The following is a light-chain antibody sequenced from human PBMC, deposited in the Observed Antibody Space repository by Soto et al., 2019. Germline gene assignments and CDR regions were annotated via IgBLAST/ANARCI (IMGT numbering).Light chain of an antibody. CDR3: QQRGNSVT. V-gene: IGKV3-11*01. CDR2: DAS. CDR1: QSVSSY. J-gene: IGKJ4*01. Sequence: EIVLTQSPATLSLSPGERATLSCRASQSVSSYLAWHQQKPGQAPRLLIYDASNRATGIPARFSGSGSGTDFTLTISSLEPEDFAVYYCQQRGNSVTFGGGTKVDI.